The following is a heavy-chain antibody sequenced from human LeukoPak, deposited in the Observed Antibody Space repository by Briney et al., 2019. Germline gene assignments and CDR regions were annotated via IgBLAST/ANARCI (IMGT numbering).Heavy chain of an antibody. CDR2: IASKTYGGTA. J-gene: IGHJ4*02. V-gene: IGHV3-49*04. CDR1: GFTFSDCS. Sequence: GGSLRLSCTASGFTFSDCSMTWVRRAPGKGLEWVGFIASKTYGGTAEYAASVKGRFTISRDDSKSIAYLQMNSLKTEDTAVYFCSRDQTPYYWGQGTLVTVSS. CDR3: SRDQTPYY.